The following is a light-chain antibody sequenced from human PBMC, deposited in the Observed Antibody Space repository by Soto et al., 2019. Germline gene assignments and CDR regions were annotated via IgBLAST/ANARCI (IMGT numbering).Light chain of an antibody. V-gene: IGLV2-8*01. CDR3: SSYAGGNNLL. J-gene: IGLJ1*01. CDR1: SSDVGAYNY. Sequence: QSVLTQPPSASGSPGQSVTIPCTGTSSDVGAYNYISWYQQHPGKAPKLIIYEVNKRPSGVPDRFSGSKSGNTASLTVSGLQADDESDYYCSSYAGGNNLLFGTGTKFTVL. CDR2: EVN.